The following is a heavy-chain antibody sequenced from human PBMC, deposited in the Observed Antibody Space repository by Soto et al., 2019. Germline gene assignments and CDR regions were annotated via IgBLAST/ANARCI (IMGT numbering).Heavy chain of an antibody. J-gene: IGHJ4*02. CDR2: IDPSDSYT. CDR3: AYSNYLDY. D-gene: IGHD4-4*01. CDR1: VDSFTGYG. Sequence: PWESLKISWSVSVDSFTGYGISWVRQMPVKGLEWIGMIDPSDSYTNYSPSFQCHVTISSDKSISTAYLQWSILKASDTAMYYCAYSNYLDYWGQGTLVTVSS. V-gene: IGHV5-10-1*01.